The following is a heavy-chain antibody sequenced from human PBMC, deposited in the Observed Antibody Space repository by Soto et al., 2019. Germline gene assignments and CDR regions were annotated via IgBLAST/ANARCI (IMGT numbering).Heavy chain of an antibody. CDR1: GLNFSSYD. J-gene: IGHJ3*02. CDR2: IGTAGDT. D-gene: IGHD2-15*01. V-gene: IGHV3-13*01. CDR3: ARAGQGASCSGGSCYLGASDI. Sequence: GGSLRLSCEASGLNFSSYDMHWVRTAKGKGLEWVSVIGTAGDTFYTGSVKGRFTISRENGKNSLYLQMNSLRAGDTAVYYCARAGQGASCSGGSCYLGASDIWGQGTMVTVS.